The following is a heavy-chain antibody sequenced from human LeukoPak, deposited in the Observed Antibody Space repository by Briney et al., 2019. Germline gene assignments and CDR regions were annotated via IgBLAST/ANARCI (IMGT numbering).Heavy chain of an antibody. Sequence: SETLSLTCTVSGGSISSYYWSWIRQPPGKGLEWIGYIYYSGSTNYNPSLKSRVTISVDTSKNQFSLKLSSVTAEDTAVYYCARCPFEAAAGIPPPPQHNWFDPWGQGTLVTVSS. V-gene: IGHV4-59*01. D-gene: IGHD6-13*01. CDR3: ARCPFEAAAGIPPPPQHNWFDP. CDR2: IYYSGST. J-gene: IGHJ5*02. CDR1: GGSISSYY.